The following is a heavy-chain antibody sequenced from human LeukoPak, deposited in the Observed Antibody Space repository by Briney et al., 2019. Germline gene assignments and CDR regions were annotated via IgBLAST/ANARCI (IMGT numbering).Heavy chain of an antibody. D-gene: IGHD1-1*01. J-gene: IGHJ4*02. CDR3: ARLWRAAIDY. CDR2: VYYNGNT. CDR1: GASISSSSYY. Sequence: SETLSLTCTVSGASISSSSYYWGYFRQPPGKGLEWMGSVYYNGNTYYNPSLKSRATISADTSKNQFSLKLTSVTAADTAVYYYARLWRAAIDYGGQGTLVTVSS. V-gene: IGHV4-39*01.